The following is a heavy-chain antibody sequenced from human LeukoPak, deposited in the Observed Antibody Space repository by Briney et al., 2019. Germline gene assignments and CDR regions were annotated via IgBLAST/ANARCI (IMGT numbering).Heavy chain of an antibody. CDR2: ISSNGIST. CDR1: GFTFNNYA. CDR3: VKDQYACSWYYFDS. D-gene: IGHD6-13*01. V-gene: IGHV3-64D*06. Sequence: PGGPLRLSCSASGFTFNNYAMHWVRQAPGKGLQYVSAISSNGISTYYADSVKGRFTISRDNPKNTLYLQMSSLRPEDTAVYYCVKDQYACSWYYFDSWGQGTLVTVSS. J-gene: IGHJ4*02.